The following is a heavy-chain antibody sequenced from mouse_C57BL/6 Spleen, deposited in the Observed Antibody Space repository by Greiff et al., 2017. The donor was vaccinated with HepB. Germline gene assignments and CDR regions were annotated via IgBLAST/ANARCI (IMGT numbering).Heavy chain of an antibody. J-gene: IGHJ3*01. CDR3: ATDYGNPFAY. CDR1: GYTFTSYW. V-gene: IGHV1-64*01. D-gene: IGHD2-1*01. CDR2: IHPNSGST. Sequence: QVQLQQSGAELVKPGASVKLSCKASGYTFTSYWMHWVKQRPGQGLEWIGMIHPNSGSTNYNEKFKSKATLTVDKSSSTAYMQLSSLTSEDSAVYYCATDYGNPFAYWGQGTLVTVSA.